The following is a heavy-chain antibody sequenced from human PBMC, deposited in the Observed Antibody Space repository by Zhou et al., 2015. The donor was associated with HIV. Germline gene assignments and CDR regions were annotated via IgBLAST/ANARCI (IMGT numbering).Heavy chain of an antibody. Sequence: QVQLVQSGAEVKKPGSSVKVSCKASGGSFSNYAISWVRQAPGQRLEYMGGITPIFGTAHYAQKFQDRVTITADKSTTTAYMEVSSLRSEDTAVYYCAHGNYRDYYYYYGMDVWGQGTTVTVSS. CDR1: GGSFSNYA. V-gene: IGHV1-69*06. J-gene: IGHJ6*02. CDR2: ITPIFGTA. D-gene: IGHD1-7*01. CDR3: AHGNYRDYYYYYGMDV.